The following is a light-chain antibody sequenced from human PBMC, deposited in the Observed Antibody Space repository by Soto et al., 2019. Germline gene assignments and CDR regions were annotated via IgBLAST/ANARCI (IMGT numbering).Light chain of an antibody. Sequence: QSALTQPASVSGSPGQSITISCTGTSSDVGGYNYVSWYQQYPGKAPKLMIYDVSNRPSGVSNRFSRSKSGNPASLTISGLQAEDEADYYCSSYTGSSTLVFGGGTKLTVL. J-gene: IGLJ2*01. CDR3: SSYTGSSTLV. V-gene: IGLV2-14*01. CDR1: SSDVGGYNY. CDR2: DVS.